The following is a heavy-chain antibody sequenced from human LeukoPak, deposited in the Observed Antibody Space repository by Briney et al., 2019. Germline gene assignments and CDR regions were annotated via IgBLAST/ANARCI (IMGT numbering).Heavy chain of an antibody. J-gene: IGHJ4*02. CDR2: IYSGGST. V-gene: IGHV3-53*04. D-gene: IGHD6-13*01. CDR1: GFTVSSNY. CDR3: ARETLAGYSSR. Sequence: PGGSLRLSCAATGFTVSSNYMSWVRQAPGKGLEWVSVIYSGGSTYYADSVKGRFTISRHNSKNTLYLQMNSLRAEDTAVYYCARETLAGYSSRWGQGTLVTVSS.